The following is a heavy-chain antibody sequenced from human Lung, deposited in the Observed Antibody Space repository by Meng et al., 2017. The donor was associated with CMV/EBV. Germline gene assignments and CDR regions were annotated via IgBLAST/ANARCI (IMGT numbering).Heavy chain of an antibody. CDR3: ARSEDVDITIFGVVIMDAFDI. V-gene: IGHV1-69*10. J-gene: IGHJ3*02. CDR2: IIPILGIA. Sequence: SVKVSXKASGGTFSSYAISWVRQAPGQGLEWMGGIIPILGIANYAQKFQGRVTITADKSTSTAYMELSSLRSEDTAVYYCARSEDVDITIFGVVIMDAFDIWGQGKXVNGSS. D-gene: IGHD3-3*01. CDR1: GGTFSSYA.